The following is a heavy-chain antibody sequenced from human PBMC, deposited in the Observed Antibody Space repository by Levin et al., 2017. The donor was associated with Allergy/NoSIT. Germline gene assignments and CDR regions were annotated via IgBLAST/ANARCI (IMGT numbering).Heavy chain of an antibody. CDR2: ISTSSNSI. V-gene: IGHV3-48*01. CDR3: ARDRVAVAGDDVFDV. Sequence: SCAAPGFTFSSYTMNWVRQAPGKGLEWVSYISTSSNSIYYADSVKGRFTISRDNAKNSLYLQMNSLRAEDTAVYYCARDRVAVAGDDVFDVWGQGTMVTVSS. D-gene: IGHD6-19*01. J-gene: IGHJ3*01. CDR1: GFTFSSYT.